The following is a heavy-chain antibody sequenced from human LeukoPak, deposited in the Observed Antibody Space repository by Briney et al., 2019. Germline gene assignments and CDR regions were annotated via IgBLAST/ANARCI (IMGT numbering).Heavy chain of an antibody. CDR3: ASSGSYRFDY. D-gene: IGHD1-26*01. Sequence: GGSLRLSCSASGFSLTTYPMAWVRQAPGKGLEWVSGTGGSGGRTYYADSVKGRFTISRENSKNTLYLQMNSLRDEDTAVYYCASSGSYRFDYWGQGTLVTVSS. CDR1: GFSLTTYP. CDR2: TGGSGGRT. J-gene: IGHJ4*02. V-gene: IGHV3-23*01.